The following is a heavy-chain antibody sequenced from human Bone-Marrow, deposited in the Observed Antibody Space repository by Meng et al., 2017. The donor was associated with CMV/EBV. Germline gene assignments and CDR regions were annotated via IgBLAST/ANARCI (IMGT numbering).Heavy chain of an antibody. J-gene: IGHJ4*02. CDR3: AKSHYYDSSGYYSPFDY. CDR1: FNFSSYA. D-gene: IGHD3-22*01. V-gene: IGHV3-23*01. CDR2: ISGSGGST. Sequence: FNFSSYAMSWVRQAPGKGLEWVSTISGSGGSTYYADSVKGRFTISRDNSKNTLYLQMNSLRAEDTAVYYCAKSHYYDSSGYYSPFDYWGQGTLVTVSS.